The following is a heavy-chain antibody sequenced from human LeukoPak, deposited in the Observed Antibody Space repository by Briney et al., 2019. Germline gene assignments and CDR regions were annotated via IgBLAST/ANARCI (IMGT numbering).Heavy chain of an antibody. Sequence: GGSLRLSCAASGFSFSNYEMNWVRQAPGKGLEWVSVICSGGSTYYADSAKGRFTISRDNSKNTLYLQMNSLRAEDTAVYYCARAVYYYDSSGYYRFYFDYWGQGTLVTVSS. V-gene: IGHV3-66*01. CDR2: ICSGGST. CDR3: ARAVYYYDSSGYYRFYFDY. D-gene: IGHD3-22*01. J-gene: IGHJ4*02. CDR1: GFSFSNYE.